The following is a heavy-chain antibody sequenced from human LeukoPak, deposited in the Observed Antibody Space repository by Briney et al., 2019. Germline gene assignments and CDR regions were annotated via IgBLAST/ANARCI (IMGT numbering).Heavy chain of an antibody. CDR1: GDSVSSNSAA. CDR3: ARAVEIVGATGIFDY. J-gene: IGHJ4*02. D-gene: IGHD1-26*01. V-gene: IGHV6-1*01. CDR2: PYYRSKWYN. Sequence: SQTLSLTCAISGDSVSSNSAAWNWIRQSPSRGLEWLGRPYYRSKWYNDYAVSVKSRITINPDTSKNQFSLQLNSVTPEDTAVYYCARAVEIVGATGIFDYWGQGTLVTVSS.